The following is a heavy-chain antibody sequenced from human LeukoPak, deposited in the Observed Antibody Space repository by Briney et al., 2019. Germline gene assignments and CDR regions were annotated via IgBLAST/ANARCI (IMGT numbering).Heavy chain of an antibody. CDR2: IKQDGSER. CDR3: ARDSTFKLDY. Sequence: GGSLRLSCAASGFSFSAYWMTWDRQAPGKGLEWVANIKQDGSERRYVDSVRGRFTISRDNARNSLHLQMNSLRAEDTAVYYCARDSTFKLDYWGQGTLVTVSS. V-gene: IGHV3-7*01. CDR1: GFSFSAYW. J-gene: IGHJ4*02.